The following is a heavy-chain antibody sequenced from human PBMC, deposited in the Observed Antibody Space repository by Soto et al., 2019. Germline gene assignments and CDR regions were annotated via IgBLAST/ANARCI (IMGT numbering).Heavy chain of an antibody. CDR3: TTRQVRGGGDY. CDR2: IKSKSEGGTT. Sequence: EVQLVESGEDLVKPGGSLRLSCAVSGVSVGSVWMNWVRQAPGKGLEWVGRIKSKSEGGTTDYAAPVKGRFIISRDDSKNTLYLQMNSLKVEDTAMYYCTTRQVRGGGDYWGQGTLVTVSS. V-gene: IGHV3-15*07. CDR1: GVSVGSVW. D-gene: IGHD3-10*01. J-gene: IGHJ4*02.